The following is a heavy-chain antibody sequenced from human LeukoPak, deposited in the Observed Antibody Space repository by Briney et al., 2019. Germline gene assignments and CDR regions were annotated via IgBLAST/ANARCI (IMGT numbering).Heavy chain of an antibody. J-gene: IGHJ4*02. CDR3: ARSQSSSLIDY. D-gene: IGHD6-13*01. V-gene: IGHV3-48*01. CDR1: GFTFSSYS. Sequence: GGSLRLSCAASGFTFSSYSMNWVRQAPGKGLEWVSYISSSSSTIYYADSVKGRFTISRDNAKNSLYLQMNSLRAEDTAVYYCARSQSSSLIDYWGQGTLVTVSS. CDR2: ISSSSSTI.